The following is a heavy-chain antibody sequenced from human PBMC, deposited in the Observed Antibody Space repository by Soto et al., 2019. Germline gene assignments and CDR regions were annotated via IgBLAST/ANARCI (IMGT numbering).Heavy chain of an antibody. D-gene: IGHD2-8*02. CDR2: ITGNGGT. CDR1: GFTFRIYA. Sequence: GGSLRLSCAASGFTFRIYAMSWVRLAPGKGLEWVSTITGNGGTSYADFVRGRFTISRDNSKNTLYLQMNSLRAEDTAVYYCAKDAPGTGWLSDYWGQGTLVTGSS. V-gene: IGHV3-23*01. J-gene: IGHJ4*02. CDR3: AKDAPGTGWLSDY.